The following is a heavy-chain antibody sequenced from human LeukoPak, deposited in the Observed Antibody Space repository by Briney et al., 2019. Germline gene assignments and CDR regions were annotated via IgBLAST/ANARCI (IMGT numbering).Heavy chain of an antibody. CDR2: INPKSGGT. Sequence: ASVKVSCKASGYTFTGYYMHWVRQAPGQGLEWMGWINPKSGGTNYAQKFQGRVTMTRDTSISTAYMELSRLRSDDTAVYYCARFGQLVTPIDYWGQGTLVTVSS. V-gene: IGHV1-2*02. CDR3: ARFGQLVTPIDY. CDR1: GYTFTGYY. J-gene: IGHJ4*02. D-gene: IGHD6-13*01.